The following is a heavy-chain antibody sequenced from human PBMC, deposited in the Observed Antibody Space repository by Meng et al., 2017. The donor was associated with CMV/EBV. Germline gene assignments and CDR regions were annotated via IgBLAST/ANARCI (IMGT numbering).Heavy chain of an antibody. CDR2: INPNSGGT. V-gene: IGHV1-2*02. CDR1: GYTVTGYY. Sequence: SGYTVTGYYMHWGRQAPGQGLEWMGWINPNSGGTNYAQKFQGRVTMTRDTSISTAYMELSRLRSDDTAVYYCAREGYSSSYNWFDPWGQGTLVTVSS. CDR3: AREGYSSSYNWFDP. J-gene: IGHJ5*02. D-gene: IGHD6-13*01.